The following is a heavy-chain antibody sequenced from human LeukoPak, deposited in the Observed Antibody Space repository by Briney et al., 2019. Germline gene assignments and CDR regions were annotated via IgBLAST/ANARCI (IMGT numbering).Heavy chain of an antibody. CDR3: ARPRICDVTCYAFDY. V-gene: IGHV4-38-2*01. CDR2: IYRGGTT. J-gene: IGHJ4*02. CDR1: GYSISSGYY. D-gene: IGHD2/OR15-2a*01. Sequence: PSETLSLTCGVSGYSISSGYYWGWIRQPPGKGLEWIGRIYRGGTTYYNPSLKSRVTVSIDTSTNDFSLELRSVSAADTALYEVARPRICDVTCYAFDYWGQGTLVTVSS.